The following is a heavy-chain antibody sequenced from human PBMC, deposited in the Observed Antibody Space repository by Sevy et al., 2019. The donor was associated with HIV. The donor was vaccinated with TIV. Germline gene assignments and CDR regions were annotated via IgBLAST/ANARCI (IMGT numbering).Heavy chain of an antibody. CDR2: MNQDESEK. Sequence: GGSLRLSCAASGFTFHNYWMTWVRQAPGKGLEWVANMNQDESEKYYVDSVKGRFTISRDNAKNSVYLQMNSLRAEDTAVYYCARGAFSSGFYGSAFDFLGQGTMVTVSS. CDR3: ARGAFSSGFYGSAFDF. CDR1: GFTFHNYW. V-gene: IGHV3-7*04. J-gene: IGHJ3*01. D-gene: IGHD6-19*01.